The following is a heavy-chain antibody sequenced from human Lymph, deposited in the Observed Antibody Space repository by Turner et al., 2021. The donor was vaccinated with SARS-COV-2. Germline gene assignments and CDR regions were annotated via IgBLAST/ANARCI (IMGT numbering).Heavy chain of an antibody. CDR3: ARDSSGSGTLDY. D-gene: IGHD3-10*01. CDR1: GFTFNNYP. Sequence: QVQLVESGGGVVQPGRSLRLSCAASGFTFNNYPMHWVRQAPGKGLELVAVRAYDGSNKYDEDSVKDLFTISRDNYKNTLYLQMNSLSAEDTAVYYCARDSSGSGTLDYWGQGTLVTVSS. V-gene: IGHV3-30-3*01. CDR2: RAYDGSNK. J-gene: IGHJ4*02.